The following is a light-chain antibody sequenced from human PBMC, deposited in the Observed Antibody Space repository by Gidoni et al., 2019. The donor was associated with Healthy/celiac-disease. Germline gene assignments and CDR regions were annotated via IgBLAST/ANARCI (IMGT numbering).Light chain of an antibody. V-gene: IGKV3-20*01. CDR3: QQSGSSPYT. Sequence: EIVLTQSTGTLSLPPGERATLSCRASQSVTNNYLAWYQQKPGQAPRLVIYDASNRATGIPDRFSGSGSGPDFTLTISRLEPEDFAVYYCQQSGSSPYTFGQXSKLEIK. J-gene: IGKJ2*01. CDR1: QSVTNNY. CDR2: DAS.